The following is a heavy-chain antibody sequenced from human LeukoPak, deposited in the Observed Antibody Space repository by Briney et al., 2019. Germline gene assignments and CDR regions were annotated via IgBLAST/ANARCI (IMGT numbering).Heavy chain of an antibody. D-gene: IGHD3-9*01. J-gene: IGHJ4*02. CDR1: GGSISSSGYY. Sequence: SQTLSLTCTVTGGSISSSGYYWSWIRQPPGKGLEWIGEINHSGSTNYNPSLKSRVTISVDTSKNQFSLKLSSVTAADTAVYYCARGGMVLRYFDWLSKPTIHFDYWGQGTLVTVSS. V-gene: IGHV4-39*07. CDR3: ARGGMVLRYFDWLSKPTIHFDY. CDR2: INHSGST.